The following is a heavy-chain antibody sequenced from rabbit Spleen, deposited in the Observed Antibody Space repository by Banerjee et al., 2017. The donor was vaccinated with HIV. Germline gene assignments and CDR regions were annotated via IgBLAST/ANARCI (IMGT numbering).Heavy chain of an antibody. CDR2: IYAGSSGST. CDR1: GFSFSSSYY. J-gene: IGHJ6*01. V-gene: IGHV1S40*01. CDR3: ARDTGSSFSSYGMDL. Sequence: QSLEESGGGLVQPEGSLALTCKASGFSFSSSYYMCWVRQAPGKGLEWIACIYAGSSGSTYYASWAKGRFTISKSSSTTVDLRMTSLTAADTATYFCARDTGSSFSSYGMDLWGPGTLVTVS. D-gene: IGHD8-1*01.